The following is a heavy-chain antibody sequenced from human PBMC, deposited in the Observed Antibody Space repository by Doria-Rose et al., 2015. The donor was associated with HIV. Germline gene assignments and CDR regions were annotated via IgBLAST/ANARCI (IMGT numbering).Heavy chain of an antibody. Sequence: QVTLKESGPVLVKPTGTLTLTCTVSGVSLSSPGMGVSWIRQPPGKALEWLASIFSDDERSYNTSLKSRLTISRGTSKSQVVLTMTDMDPVDTATYYCARIKSSRWYHKYYFDFWGQGTLVIVSA. V-gene: IGHV2-26*01. J-gene: IGHJ4*02. CDR2: IFSDDER. CDR1: GVSLSSPGMG. D-gene: IGHD6-13*01. CDR3: ARIKSSRWYHKYYFDF.